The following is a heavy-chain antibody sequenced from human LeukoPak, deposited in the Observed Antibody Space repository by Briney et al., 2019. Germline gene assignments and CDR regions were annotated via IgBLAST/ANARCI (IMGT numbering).Heavy chain of an antibody. CDR3: ARDYYDSSGYYVRGLPDY. D-gene: IGHD3-22*01. CDR2: ISAYNGNT. Sequence: VASVKVSCKASGYTFTSYCISWVRQAPGQGLEWMGWISAYNGNTNYAQKLQGRVTMTTDTSTSTAYMELRSLRSDDTAVYYCARDYYDSSGYYVRGLPDYWGQGTLVTVSS. J-gene: IGHJ4*02. CDR1: GYTFTSYC. V-gene: IGHV1-18*01.